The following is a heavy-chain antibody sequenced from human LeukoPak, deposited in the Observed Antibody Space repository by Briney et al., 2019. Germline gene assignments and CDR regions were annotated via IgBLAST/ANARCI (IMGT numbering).Heavy chain of an antibody. D-gene: IGHD2-15*01. J-gene: IGHJ6*02. V-gene: IGHV4-59*08. CDR3: ARHGEHKLRSGYYYTMDV. CDR2: IYHSGST. CDR1: GGSIRTYY. Sequence: SETLSLTCTVSGGSIRTYYWSWIRQTPGKGLEWIGYIYHSGSTNSNPSLKGRVTISLDTSKNQFSLKVMSVTAADTAVYYCARHGEHKLRSGYYYTMDVWGQGTTVTVSS.